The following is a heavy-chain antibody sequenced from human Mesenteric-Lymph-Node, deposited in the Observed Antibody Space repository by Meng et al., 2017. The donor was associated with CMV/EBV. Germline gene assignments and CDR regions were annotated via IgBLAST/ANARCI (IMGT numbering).Heavy chain of an antibody. Sequence: SGYTFTSYYMYWVRQAPGQGLEWMGIINPSGGSTSYAQKFQGRVTLTRDTSTSTVYMEVSSLSSEDTAVYYCASPGCSSTNCREYLQHWGQGTLVTVSS. CDR3: ASPGCSSTNCREYLQH. CDR2: INPSGGST. V-gene: IGHV1-46*01. D-gene: IGHD2-2*01. J-gene: IGHJ1*01. CDR1: GYTFTSYY.